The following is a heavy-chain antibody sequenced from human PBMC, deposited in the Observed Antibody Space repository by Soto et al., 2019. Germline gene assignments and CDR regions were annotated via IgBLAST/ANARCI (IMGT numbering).Heavy chain of an antibody. J-gene: IGHJ4*02. CDR3: AKAGRSYFDWLLSDY. D-gene: IGHD3-9*01. V-gene: IGHV3-30*18. CDR1: GFTFSSYG. CDR2: ISYDGSNK. Sequence: QVQLVESGGGVVQPGRSLRLSCAASGFTFSSYGMHWVRQAPGKGLEWVAVISYDGSNKYYADSVKGRFTISRDNSKNTLYLQMNSLRAEDTAVYYCAKAGRSYFDWLLSDYWGQGTLVTVSS.